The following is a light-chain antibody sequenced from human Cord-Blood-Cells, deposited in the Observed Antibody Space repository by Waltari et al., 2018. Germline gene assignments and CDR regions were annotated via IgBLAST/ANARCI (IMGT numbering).Light chain of an antibody. V-gene: IGKV3-15*01. CDR2: GAS. Sequence: EIVITQSPATLSVSPGASATLSCRASQSVSSNLPWYQQKPGQAPRLPIYGASTRATGIPARFSGSGSGTEFTLTISSLQSEDFAVYYCQQYNNWPWTFGQGTKVEIK. CDR1: QSVSSN. CDR3: QQYNNWPWT. J-gene: IGKJ1*01.